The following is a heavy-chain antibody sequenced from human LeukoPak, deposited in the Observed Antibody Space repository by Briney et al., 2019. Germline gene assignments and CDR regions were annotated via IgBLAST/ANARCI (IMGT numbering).Heavy chain of an antibody. V-gene: IGHV3-7*01. CDR1: GFTFSSYW. CDR2: IKQDGSEK. D-gene: IGHD6-13*01. Sequence: PGGSLRLSCAASGFTFSSYWMSWVRQAPGKGLEWVANIKQDGSEKYYVDSVKGRFTISRDNAKNSLYLQMNSLRAEDTAVYYCAREGSSSWYIGNYFDYWGQGTLVTVSS. CDR3: AREGSSSWYIGNYFDY. J-gene: IGHJ4*02.